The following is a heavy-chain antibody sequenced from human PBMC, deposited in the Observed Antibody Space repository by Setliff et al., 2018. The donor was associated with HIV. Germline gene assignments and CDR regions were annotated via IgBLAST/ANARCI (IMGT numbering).Heavy chain of an antibody. V-gene: IGHV4-61*01. J-gene: IGHJ6*02. CDR3: ARGWVRGPIISPGTYFSYGLDV. D-gene: IGHD3-10*01. Sequence: PSETLSLTCTVSGGSVGSGSYYWSWVRQPPGKGLEWIGYIYYTGSTNYNPSLKSRLTISVDTSKNQFSLKLTSMTAADTAVYYCARGWVRGPIISPGTYFSYGLDVWGQGTPVTVSS. CDR2: IYYTGST. CDR1: GGSVGSGSYY.